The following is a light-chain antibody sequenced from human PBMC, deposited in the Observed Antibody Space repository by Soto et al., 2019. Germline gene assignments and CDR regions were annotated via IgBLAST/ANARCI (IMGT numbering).Light chain of an antibody. CDR2: EVS. J-gene: IGLJ1*01. CDR1: SSDVGGYNY. CDR3: SSYTSSSNV. Sequence: QSALTQPASVSGSPGRSITMSCTGTSSDVGGYNYVSWYQQHPGKAPKLMIYEVSNRPSGVSNRFSGSKSGNTASLTISGLQAEDEADYYCSSYTSSSNVFGTGTKVTVL. V-gene: IGLV2-14*01.